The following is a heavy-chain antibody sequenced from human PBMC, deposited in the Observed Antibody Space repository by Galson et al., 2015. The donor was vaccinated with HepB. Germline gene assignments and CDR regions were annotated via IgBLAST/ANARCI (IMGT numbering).Heavy chain of an antibody. CDR3: ARGPVCGGDCYYYFDY. CDR1: GFTFSACS. J-gene: IGHJ4*02. Sequence: SLRLSCAASGFTFSACSMSWVRQAPGKGLEWISYISSSTTVIKYADSVKGRLTISRDNSKNSLFLQMNSLRAEDTAVYYCARGPVCGGDCYYYFDYWGQGTLVTVSS. D-gene: IGHD2-21*02. V-gene: IGHV3-11*06. CDR2: ISSSTTVI.